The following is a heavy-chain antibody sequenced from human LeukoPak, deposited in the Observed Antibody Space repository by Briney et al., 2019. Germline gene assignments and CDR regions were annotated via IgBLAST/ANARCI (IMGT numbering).Heavy chain of an antibody. Sequence: ASVKVSCKASGFTFTDSTIQWVRQARGQRLEWMGWIVVGSGNANYAQKFQDRLTITRDMSTSTAYMELSSLRSEDTAVYYCAADLSPRMSDPWGQGTLVTVSS. CDR2: IVVGSGNA. D-gene: IGHD2-15*01. J-gene: IGHJ5*02. CDR3: AADLSPRMSDP. CDR1: GFTFTDST. V-gene: IGHV1-58*02.